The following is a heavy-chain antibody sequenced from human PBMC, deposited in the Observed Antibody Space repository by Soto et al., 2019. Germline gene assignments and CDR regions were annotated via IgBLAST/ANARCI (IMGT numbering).Heavy chain of an antibody. J-gene: IGHJ3*01. D-gene: IGHD1-26*01. CDR1: GFTFSNYA. V-gene: IGHV3-23*01. CDR2: ITGSGATT. CDR3: AKARSPHNVFDV. Sequence: EVQLLESGGGLVQPGGSLRLSCAASGFTFSNYAMSWVRQAPGKGLEWVSAITGSGATTYDADSVKGRFTISRDNSKNTLNLQLNNLTAEDTAVYYCAKARSPHNVFDVWVHGTMVTVCS.